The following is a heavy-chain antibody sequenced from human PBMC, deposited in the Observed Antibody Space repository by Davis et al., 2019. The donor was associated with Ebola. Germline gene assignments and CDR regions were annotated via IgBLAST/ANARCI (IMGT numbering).Heavy chain of an antibody. CDR1: GGSFSGYY. Sequence: MPSETLSLTCAVYGGSFSGYYWSWIRQPPGKGLEWIGEINHSGSTNYNPSLKSRVTVSVDTSKNQLSLKLSSVTAADTAVYYCARLRYDFWSAYFDPWGQGTLVTVSS. CDR2: INHSGST. J-gene: IGHJ5*02. D-gene: IGHD3-3*01. CDR3: ARLRYDFWSAYFDP. V-gene: IGHV4-34*01.